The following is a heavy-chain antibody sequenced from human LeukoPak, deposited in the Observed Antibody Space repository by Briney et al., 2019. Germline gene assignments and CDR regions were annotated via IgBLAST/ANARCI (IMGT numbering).Heavy chain of an antibody. CDR1: GVTFHTHA. CDR3: ARIGTVGLIES. Sequence: GGSLRLPCAPSGVTFHTHAMICVRDTPEKGLEWVSSISDSGGTTVYADSVKGRFTISRDNSKNTLHQQMNSLRAEDTAVYYCARIGTVGLIESWGQGTLVTVSS. D-gene: IGHD4-23*01. J-gene: IGHJ5*02. CDR2: ISDSGGTT. V-gene: IGHV3-23*01.